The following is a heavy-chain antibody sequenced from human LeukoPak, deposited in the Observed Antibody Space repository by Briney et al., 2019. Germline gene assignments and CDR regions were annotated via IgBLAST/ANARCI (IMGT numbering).Heavy chain of an antibody. CDR1: GFTFHDYA. CDR3: AKDATGDKRWFGDLSWWFDP. J-gene: IGHJ5*02. CDR2: ISWNSGSI. Sequence: AGGSLRLSCAASGFTFHDYAMHWVRQAPRKGLEWVSGISWNSGSIGYADSVKGRFTISRDNVKNSLYLQMNSLRAEDTALYYCAKDATGDKRWFGDLSWWFDPWGQGTLVTVSS. V-gene: IGHV3-9*01. D-gene: IGHD3-10*01.